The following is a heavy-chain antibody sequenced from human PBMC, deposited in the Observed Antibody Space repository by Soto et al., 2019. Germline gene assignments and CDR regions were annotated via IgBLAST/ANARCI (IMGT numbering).Heavy chain of an antibody. V-gene: IGHV3-30*04. J-gene: IGHJ5*01. Sequence: QVQLVESGGGVVQPGGSLRLSCTASGFTFSNYAMHWVRQAPGKGLEWVAVISYGGNTKYYADSVKGRFTISRDYSKNSLYLQMSSLRADDTAIYYCAREGSWTYSSNCFDYWGQGTLVTVSS. CDR2: ISYGGNTK. CDR1: GFTFSNYA. D-gene: IGHD6-13*01. CDR3: AREGSWTYSSNCFDY.